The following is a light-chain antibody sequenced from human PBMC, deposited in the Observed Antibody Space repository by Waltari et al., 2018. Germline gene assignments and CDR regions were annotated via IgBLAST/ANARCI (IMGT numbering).Light chain of an antibody. CDR1: QSIIDW. CDR3: QQYKSYPT. Sequence: DIQMTQSPSTLSASVGDRVTITCRASQSIIDWLAWYQQKPGKAPKLLIYKASNLKGGGPSRFSGSGFGTEFTLTISSLQPDDCATYHCQQYKSYPTFGQGTKVEI. J-gene: IGKJ1*01. V-gene: IGKV1-5*03. CDR2: KAS.